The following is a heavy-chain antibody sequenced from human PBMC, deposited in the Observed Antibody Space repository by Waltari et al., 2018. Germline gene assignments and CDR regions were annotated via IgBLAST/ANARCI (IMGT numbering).Heavy chain of an antibody. Sequence: QVQLQESGPGLVKPSETLSLTCTVSGGSVSSGSYYWSWLRQPPGKGLEWIGYIYYSGSTNYNPSLKSRVTISVDTSKNQFSLKLSSVTAADTAVYYCARGTRVAAAGTPYYYYGMDVWGQGTTVTVSS. CDR1: GGSVSSGSYY. CDR2: IYYSGST. CDR3: ARGTRVAAAGTPYYYYGMDV. J-gene: IGHJ6*02. V-gene: IGHV4-61*01. D-gene: IGHD6-13*01.